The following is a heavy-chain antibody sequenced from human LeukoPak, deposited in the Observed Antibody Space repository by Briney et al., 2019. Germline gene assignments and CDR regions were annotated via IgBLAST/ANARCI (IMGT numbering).Heavy chain of an antibody. CDR2: IKQDGSEK. D-gene: IGHD2-21*02. CDR1: GFTFSSYW. Sequence: GGSLRLSCAASGFTFSSYWMSWVRQAPGKGLEWVANIKQDGSEKYYVDSVKGRFTISRDNAKNSLYLQMNSLRAEDTAVYYCAREMRRVVVTAALDYWGQGTLVTVSS. J-gene: IGHJ4*02. CDR3: AREMRRVVVTAALDY. V-gene: IGHV3-7*01.